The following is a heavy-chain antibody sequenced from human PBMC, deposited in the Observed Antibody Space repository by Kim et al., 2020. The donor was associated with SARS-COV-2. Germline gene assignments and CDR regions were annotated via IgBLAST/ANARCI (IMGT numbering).Heavy chain of an antibody. CDR1: GFTFSSYA. CDR2: ISGSGGST. CDR3: AKLGYGDYYYYYGMDV. V-gene: IGHV3-23*01. D-gene: IGHD4-17*01. Sequence: GGSLRLSCAASGFTFSSYAMSWVRQAPGKGLEWVSAISGSGGSTYYADSVKGRFTISRDNSKNTLYLQMNSLRAEDTAVYYCAKLGYGDYYYYYGMDVWGQGTTVTVSS. J-gene: IGHJ6*02.